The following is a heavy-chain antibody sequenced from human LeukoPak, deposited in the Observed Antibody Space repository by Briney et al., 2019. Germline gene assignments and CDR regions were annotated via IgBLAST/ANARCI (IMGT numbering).Heavy chain of an antibody. CDR2: ISGSGGTT. CDR1: GFTFSTYA. J-gene: IGHJ3*02. D-gene: IGHD2-2*01. Sequence: PGGSLRLSCAASGFTFSTYAMSWVRQAPGKGLEWVSAISGSGGTTYYADSVKGRLTISRDSSKNTLYLQMNSLRAEDTAVYYCASQYQLRRDAFDIWGQGTMVTVSS. V-gene: IGHV3-23*01. CDR3: ASQYQLRRDAFDI.